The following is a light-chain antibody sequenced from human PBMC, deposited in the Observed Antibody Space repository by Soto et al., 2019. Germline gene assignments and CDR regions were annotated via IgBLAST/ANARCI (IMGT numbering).Light chain of an antibody. CDR2: KAS. V-gene: IGKV1-5*03. J-gene: IGKJ2*01. Sequence: DIPMTQSPSTLSASVGDRVSITCRASQSINSWLAWYQQKPGKAPNLLIYKASSLESGVPSRFSGSGSGTEFTLTISSLQPDDFATYYCQQYNSYPFTFGQGTKLEIK. CDR3: QQYNSYPFT. CDR1: QSINSW.